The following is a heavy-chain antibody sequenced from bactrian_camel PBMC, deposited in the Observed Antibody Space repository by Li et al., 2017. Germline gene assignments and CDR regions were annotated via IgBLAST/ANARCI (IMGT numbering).Heavy chain of an antibody. CDR3: TADTSGTASFGY. D-gene: IGHD7*01. CDR2: IDGGSSYR. Sequence: DVQLVESGGDLVRPGGSLRLSCAASGFTFSDYTMTWVRQAPGKGVEWVAVIDGGSSYREYADSVKGRFTISRDNAKNTLYLQMNSLQSEDTAVYYCTADTSGTASFGYWGQGTQVTVS. CDR1: GFTFSDYT. J-gene: IGHJ6*01. V-gene: IGHV3S31*01.